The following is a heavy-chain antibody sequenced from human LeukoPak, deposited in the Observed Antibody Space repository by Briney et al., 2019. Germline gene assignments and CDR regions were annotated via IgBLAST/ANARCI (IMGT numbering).Heavy chain of an antibody. J-gene: IGHJ4*02. CDR1: GFTFSSYS. V-gene: IGHV3-21*01. CDR3: ASVGATNFDY. CDR2: ISSSSSYI. Sequence: GGSLRLSCAASGFTFSSYSMNWVRQAPGKGLEWVSSISSSSSYIYYADSVKGRFTIFRDNAKNSLYLQMNSLRAEDTAVYYCASVGATNFDYWGQGTLVTVSS. D-gene: IGHD1-26*01.